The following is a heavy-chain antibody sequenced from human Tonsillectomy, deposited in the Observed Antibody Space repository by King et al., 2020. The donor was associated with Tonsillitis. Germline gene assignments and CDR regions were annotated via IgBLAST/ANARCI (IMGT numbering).Heavy chain of an antibody. Sequence: VQLVESGGGLLQPGGPLRLSCAASGFSFRSYAMSWVRRAPGKGLEWVSTIGGGGSDTYYPDSLKGRVTISRDNSKNTLNLQINSLRPEDTAVYYCAKDEESGSYFVSWGQGTLVTVSS. CDR3: AKDEESGSYFVS. J-gene: IGHJ4*02. CDR1: GFSFRSYA. V-gene: IGHV3-23*04. CDR2: IGGGGSDT. D-gene: IGHD1-26*01.